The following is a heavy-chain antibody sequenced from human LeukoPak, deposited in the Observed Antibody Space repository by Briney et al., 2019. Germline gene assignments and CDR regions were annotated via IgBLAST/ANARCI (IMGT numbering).Heavy chain of an antibody. Sequence: PSETLSLTCTVSGGSISSYYWSWIRQPPGKGLEWIGCIYYSGSTNYNPSLKSRVTISVDTSKNQFSLKLSSVTAADTAVYYCARGAYSSGWYRRYYFDYWGQGTLVTVSS. CDR2: IYYSGST. V-gene: IGHV4-59*01. D-gene: IGHD6-19*01. CDR1: GGSISSYY. CDR3: ARGAYSSGWYRRYYFDY. J-gene: IGHJ4*02.